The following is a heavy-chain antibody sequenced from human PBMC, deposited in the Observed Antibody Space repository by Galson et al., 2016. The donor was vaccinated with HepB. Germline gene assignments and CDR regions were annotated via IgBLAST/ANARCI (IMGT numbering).Heavy chain of an antibody. CDR1: GGSISSSTNA. Sequence: SETLSLTCGVSGGSISSSTNAWAWIRQPPGKGLEWIATIYDIGSPYYNPSLKSRVTISVDTSKRQCSLKLTSVIAADTAMYFCARSNGRKFNRSAFDIWGQGTMVTVSS. J-gene: IGHJ3*02. V-gene: IGHV4-39*01. CDR3: ARSNGRKFNRSAFDI. CDR2: IYDIGSP. D-gene: IGHD2-8*01.